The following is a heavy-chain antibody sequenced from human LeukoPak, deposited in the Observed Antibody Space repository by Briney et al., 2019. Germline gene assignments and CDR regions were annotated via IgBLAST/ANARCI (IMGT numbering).Heavy chain of an antibody. CDR3: ARAGMDGRGYYQGFDY. CDR2: ISSSSSYI. D-gene: IGHD3-22*01. CDR1: GFTFSSYS. Sequence: GGSLRLSCAASGFTFSSYSMNWVRQAPGKGLEWVSSISSSSSYIYYADSVKGRFTISRDNAKNSLYLQMNSLRAEDTALYYCARAGMDGRGYYQGFDYWGQGTLVTVSS. V-gene: IGHV3-21*01. J-gene: IGHJ4*02.